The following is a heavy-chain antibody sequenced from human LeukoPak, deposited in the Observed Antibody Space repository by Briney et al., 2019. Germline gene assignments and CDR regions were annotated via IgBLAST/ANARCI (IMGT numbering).Heavy chain of an antibody. J-gene: IGHJ4*02. CDR3: ARDASSGYSGLYYFDF. CDR1: GFTFSTYA. CDR2: ISSSGYST. V-gene: IGHV3-23*01. D-gene: IGHD5-12*01. Sequence: GGSLRLSCAASGFTFSTYAMTWVRQAPGKGLEWVSGISSSGYSTRYADSVRGRFTISRDNSKNTLYLQMNSLRAEDTALYYCARDASSGYSGLYYFDFWGQGTLVTVSS.